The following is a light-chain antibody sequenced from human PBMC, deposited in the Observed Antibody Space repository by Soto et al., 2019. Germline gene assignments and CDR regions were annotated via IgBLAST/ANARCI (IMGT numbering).Light chain of an antibody. CDR2: AVS. J-gene: IGKJ4*01. CDR1: QDVNTY. V-gene: IGKV1-8*01. Sequence: AVRMTQSPSSLSASIGDRVTITCRASQDVNTYLAWYQQKPGKAPKLLMYAVSTLQTGVPSRFSGSGSGTDFTLTISYLQSEDFATYYCQQYYSYPPLTFGGGTKVEIK. CDR3: QQYYSYPPLT.